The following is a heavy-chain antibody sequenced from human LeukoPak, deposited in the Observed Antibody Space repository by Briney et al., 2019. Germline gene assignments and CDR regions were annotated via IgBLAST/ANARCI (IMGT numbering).Heavy chain of an antibody. CDR3: ARVTGYMTEDYFDY. Sequence: SETLSLTCTVSGGSINSYYWSWIRQPPGKGLEWIGYIYYSGSTNYNPSLKSRVTISVDTSKNQFSLRLSSVTAADTAVYYCARVTGYMTEDYFDYWGQGTLVTVSS. D-gene: IGHD6-13*01. V-gene: IGHV4-59*01. CDR2: IYYSGST. CDR1: GGSINSYY. J-gene: IGHJ4*02.